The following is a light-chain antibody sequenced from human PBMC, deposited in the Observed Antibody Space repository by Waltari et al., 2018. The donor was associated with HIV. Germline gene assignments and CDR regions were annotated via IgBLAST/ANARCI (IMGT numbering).Light chain of an antibody. J-gene: IGKJ4*01. CDR2: QAS. CDR3: QQYNRYSH. CDR1: ESIRRW. V-gene: IGKV1-5*03. Sequence: ETQMTQSPSTLSASVGDRVTITCRASESIRRWLAWYQQKSGKAPKLLISQASNLENGVPSRFSGSGSETEFTLTISSLQPDDSATYYCQQYNRYSHFGGGTKVEIK.